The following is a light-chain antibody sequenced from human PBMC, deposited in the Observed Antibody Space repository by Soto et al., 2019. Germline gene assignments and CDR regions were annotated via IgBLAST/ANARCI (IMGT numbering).Light chain of an antibody. V-gene: IGKV2-30*01. CDR1: SSLVSSDGNTF. CDR3: MQGTHWPRT. Sequence: GVVAQSPTSLPVTLGQPASLPCRSSSSLVSSDGNTFLNWFHQRPGQSPRRLIYKVSNRDSGVPDRFSGSGSGTDFTLKISRVEAEDVGVYYCMQGTHWPRTFGQGTKV. CDR2: KVS. J-gene: IGKJ1*01.